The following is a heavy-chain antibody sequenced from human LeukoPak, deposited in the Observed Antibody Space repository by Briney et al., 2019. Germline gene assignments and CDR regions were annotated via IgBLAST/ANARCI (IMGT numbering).Heavy chain of an antibody. J-gene: IGHJ4*02. Sequence: PGESLKISCKGSGYSFTSYWIGWVRQMPGKGLEWMGIIYPGNSDTRYSPSFQGQVTISADKSISTAYLQWSSLEASDTAMYHFFRQVRRDSSGPDYWGQGTLVTVSS. D-gene: IGHD3-22*01. CDR1: GYSFTSYW. CDR2: IYPGNSDT. V-gene: IGHV5-51*01. CDR3: FRQVRRDSSGPDY.